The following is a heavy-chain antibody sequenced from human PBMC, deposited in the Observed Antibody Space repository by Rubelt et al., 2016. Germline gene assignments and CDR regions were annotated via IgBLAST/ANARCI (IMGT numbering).Heavy chain of an antibody. J-gene: IGHJ6*02. V-gene: IGHV5-51*01. CDR1: GYTFTNYW. CDR3: ARQRITIFGVVYYYYGMDV. Sequence: EVQLVQSGAEVKKPGESLKISCKASGYTFTNYWIGWVRQMPGKGLEWMGIIYPGDSDTKYSPSFQGHVTISADKSISTAYLQWSSLKASDTAMYYCARQRITIFGVVYYYYGMDVWGQGTTVTVSS. D-gene: IGHD3-3*01. CDR2: IYPGDSDT.